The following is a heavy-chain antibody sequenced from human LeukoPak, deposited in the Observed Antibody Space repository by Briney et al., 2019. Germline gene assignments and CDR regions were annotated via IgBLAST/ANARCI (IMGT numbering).Heavy chain of an antibody. D-gene: IGHD1-1*01. Sequence: PSETLSLTCSVSDDSITMYYWAWIRQPPGKGLEWIGYVDHTGSTNFNPSLNGRVSISRDTTKNLFSLRLRSVTAADTAVYFCARGRVSSSTWYSTYYYYFYMDVWGKGTTVTVSS. CDR3: ARGRVSSSTWYSTYYYYFYMDV. CDR1: DDSITMYY. J-gene: IGHJ6*03. V-gene: IGHV4-59*01. CDR2: VDHTGST.